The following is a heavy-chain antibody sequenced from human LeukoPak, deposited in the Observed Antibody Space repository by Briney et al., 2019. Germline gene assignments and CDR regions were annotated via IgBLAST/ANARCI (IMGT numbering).Heavy chain of an antibody. D-gene: IGHD3-22*01. V-gene: IGHV4-31*03. CDR1: GGSISSGGYY. CDR2: IYYSGST. CDR3: ARASYDSSGYYWYYFDY. J-gene: IGHJ4*02. Sequence: KSSETLSLTCTVSGGSISSGGYYWSWIRQHPGKGLEWIGYIYYSGSTYYNPSLKSRVTISVDTSKNQFSLKLSSVTAADTAVYYCARASYDSSGYYWYYFDYWGQGTLVTVSS.